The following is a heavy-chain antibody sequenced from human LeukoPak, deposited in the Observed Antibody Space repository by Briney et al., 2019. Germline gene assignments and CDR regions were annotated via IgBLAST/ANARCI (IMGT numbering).Heavy chain of an antibody. CDR2: ISYDGSNK. V-gene: IGHV3-30*18. CDR1: GFTFSSHG. J-gene: IGHJ6*02. D-gene: IGHD3-10*01. CDR3: AKDQFSIYGSGSYYYYYYGMDV. Sequence: GRSLRLSCAASGFTFSSHGMHWVRQAPGKGLEWVAVISYDGSNKYYADSVKGRFTISRDNSKNTLYLQMNSLRAEDTAVYYCAKDQFSIYGSGSYYYYYYGMDVWGQGTTVTVSS.